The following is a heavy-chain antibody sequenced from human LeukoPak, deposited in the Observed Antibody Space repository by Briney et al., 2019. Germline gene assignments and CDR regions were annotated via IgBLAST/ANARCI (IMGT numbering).Heavy chain of an antibody. CDR2: ISGSGGST. CDR3: AKGGYYDSSGYPLRYFQH. D-gene: IGHD3-22*01. V-gene: IGHV3-23*01. CDR1: GLTFSSYA. J-gene: IGHJ1*01. Sequence: GGSLRLSCAASGLTFSSYAMSWVRQAPRKGLEWVSAISGSGGSTYYADSVKGRFTISRDNSKNTLYLQMNSLRAEDTAVYYCAKGGYYDSSGYPLRYFQHWGQGTLVTVSS.